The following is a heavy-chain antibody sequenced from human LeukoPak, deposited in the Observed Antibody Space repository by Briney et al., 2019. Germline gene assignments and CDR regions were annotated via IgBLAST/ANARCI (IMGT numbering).Heavy chain of an antibody. Sequence: PSETLSLTCTVSGGSISSYYWSWIRQPAGKGLEWIGRIYTSGSTNYNPSLKSRVTISVDTSKNQFSLKLSSVTAADTAVYYCARTPDYGDYVGLDPWGQGTLVTVSS. V-gene: IGHV4-4*07. J-gene: IGHJ5*02. CDR3: ARTPDYGDYVGLDP. D-gene: IGHD4-17*01. CDR1: GGSISSYY. CDR2: IYTSGST.